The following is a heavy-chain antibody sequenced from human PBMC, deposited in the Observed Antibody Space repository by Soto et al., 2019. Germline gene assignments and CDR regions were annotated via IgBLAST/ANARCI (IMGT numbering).Heavy chain of an antibody. CDR3: ARDRDCSGGSCYWAVFNYYFRYGMDV. D-gene: IGHD2-15*01. CDR1: GFTLNSYS. CDR2: INSGSTTI. J-gene: IGHJ6*02. Sequence: PGGSLRLSSAASGFTLNSYSMNWVRQAPGKGLEWVSYINSGSTTIYYADSVKGRFTISRDNAKNSLYLQMNSLRAEDTAVYYCARDRDCSGGSCYWAVFNYYFRYGMDVWGQGTTVTVSS. V-gene: IGHV3-48*01.